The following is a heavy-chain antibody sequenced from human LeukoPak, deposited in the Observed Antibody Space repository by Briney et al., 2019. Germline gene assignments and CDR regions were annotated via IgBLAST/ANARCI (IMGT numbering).Heavy chain of an antibody. V-gene: IGHV3-72*01. CDR1: GFTFSDHF. D-gene: IGHD6-19*01. CDR2: SRNKAKSYTT. Sequence: PGGSLRLSCAVSGFTFSDHFLDWVRQAPGKGLEWVGRSRNKAKSYTTEYAASVKGRFTISRDDSKNSLYLQMNSLETEDTAVYYRVRVGSVSGSDYLDYWGQGTLVIVSS. J-gene: IGHJ4*02. CDR3: VRVGSVSGSDYLDY.